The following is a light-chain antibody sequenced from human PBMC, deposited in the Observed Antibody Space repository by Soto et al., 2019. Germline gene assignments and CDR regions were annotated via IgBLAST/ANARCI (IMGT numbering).Light chain of an antibody. CDR2: DTF. V-gene: IGKV3-11*01. CDR1: QRVSTF. J-gene: IGKJ5*01. Sequence: EVVLTQSPATLSMSPGERVTLSCRASQRVSTFVAWYQHKPGQAPRPVIYDTFKRAPGVPDRFSGGGSGTDFSLTISSLEPEDFAVYYCQQRARWPMPFGQGTRLEIK. CDR3: QQRARWPMP.